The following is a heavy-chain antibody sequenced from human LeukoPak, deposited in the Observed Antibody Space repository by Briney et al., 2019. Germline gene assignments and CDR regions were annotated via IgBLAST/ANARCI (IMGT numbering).Heavy chain of an antibody. J-gene: IGHJ6*01. CDR1: GFTFSSYS. CDR2: ISSSSSYI. CDR3: ARMDRNRIYYYDSSGYPPYGMDV. D-gene: IGHD3-22*01. Sequence: GGSLRLSCAASGFTFSSYSMNWVRQAPGKGLEWVSSISSSSSYIYYADSVKGRFTISRDNAKNSLYLQMNSLRAEDTAVYYCARMDRNRIYYYDSSGYPPYGMDVWGQGTTVTVSS. V-gene: IGHV3-21*01.